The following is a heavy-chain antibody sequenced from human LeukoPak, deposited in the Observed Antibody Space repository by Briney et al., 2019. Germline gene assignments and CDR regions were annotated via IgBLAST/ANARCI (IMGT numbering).Heavy chain of an antibody. CDR1: GYTFTRYA. D-gene: IGHD3-22*01. V-gene: IGHV7-4-1*02. CDR2: INTNTGNP. J-gene: IGHJ4*02. CDR3: ARHNYYDSSGLTYFDY. Sequence: ASVKVSCKASGYTFTRYAMNWVRQAPGQGPEWMGWINTNTGNPTYAQGFTGRFVFSLDTSVSTAFLQITSLKAEDTAVYYCARHNYYDSSGLTYFDYWGQGTLATVSS.